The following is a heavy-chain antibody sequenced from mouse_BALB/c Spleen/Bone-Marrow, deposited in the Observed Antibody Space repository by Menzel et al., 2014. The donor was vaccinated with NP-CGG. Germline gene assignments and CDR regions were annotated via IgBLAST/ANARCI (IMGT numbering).Heavy chain of an antibody. CDR3: ARGSYYEGAMDY. D-gene: IGHD1-1*01. CDR1: GFSLTSYG. V-gene: IGHV2-9*02. CDR2: IWAGGST. Sequence: VHLVESGPGLVAPSQSLSITCTVSGFSLTSYGVHWVRQPPGKVLEWLGVIWAGGSTNYNSALMSRLSISKDNSRSQVFLKMNSLQTDDTAMYYCARGSYYEGAMDYWGQGTSVTVSS. J-gene: IGHJ4*01.